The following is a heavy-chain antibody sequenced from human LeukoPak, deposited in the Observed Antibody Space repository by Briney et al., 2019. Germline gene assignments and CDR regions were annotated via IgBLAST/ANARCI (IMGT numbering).Heavy chain of an antibody. V-gene: IGHV3-48*03. CDR2: ISSSGSTI. CDR1: GFTFSSYE. CDR3: ARGGIAVPERYFQH. D-gene: IGHD6-19*01. J-gene: IGHJ1*01. Sequence: GGSLRLSCAASGFTFSSYEMNWVRQAPGKGLEWVSYISSSGSTIYYADSVKGRFTISRDNSKNTLYLQMNSLRAEDTAVYYCARGGIAVPERYFQHWGQGTLVTVSS.